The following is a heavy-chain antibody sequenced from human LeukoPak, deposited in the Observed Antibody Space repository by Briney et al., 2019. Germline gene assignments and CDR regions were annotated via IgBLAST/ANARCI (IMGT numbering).Heavy chain of an antibody. D-gene: IGHD6-13*01. J-gene: IGHJ4*02. V-gene: IGHV4-59*01. CDR3: ARTFPYSSSWYYFDY. CDR1: GGSLSSYY. Sequence: SETLSLTCTVSGGSLSSYYWSWLRQPPGKGLEWIGYIYYSGSTNYNPSLKSRVTISVDTSKNQFSLKLSSVTAADTAVYYCARTFPYSSSWYYFDYWGQGTLVTVSS. CDR2: IYYSGST.